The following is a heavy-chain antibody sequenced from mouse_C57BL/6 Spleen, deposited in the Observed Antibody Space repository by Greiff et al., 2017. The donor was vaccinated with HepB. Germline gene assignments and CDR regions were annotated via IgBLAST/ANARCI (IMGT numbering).Heavy chain of an antibody. D-gene: IGHD1-1*01. V-gene: IGHV1-64*01. CDR1: GYTFTSYW. J-gene: IGHJ4*01. CDR2: IHPNSGST. CDR3: AREGDYGSSYPYAMDY. Sequence: QVQLQQPGAELVKPGASVKLSCKASGYTFTSYWMHWVKQRPGQGLEWIGMIHPNSGSTNYNEKFKSKATLTVDKSSSTAYMQLSSLQSEDSAVYYFAREGDYGSSYPYAMDYWGQGTSVTVSS.